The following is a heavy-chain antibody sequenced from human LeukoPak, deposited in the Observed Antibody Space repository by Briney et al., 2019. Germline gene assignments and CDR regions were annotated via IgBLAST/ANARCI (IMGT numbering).Heavy chain of an antibody. CDR1: GGSISSSSYY. D-gene: IGHD4-17*01. CDR2: IYYSGST. J-gene: IGHJ4*02. CDR3: ATLFYGDYGFDY. V-gene: IGHV4-39*01. Sequence: SETLSLTCTVSGGSISSSSYYWGWIRQPPGKGLEWIGSIYYSGSTYYNPSLKSRVTISVDTSKNQFSLKLSSVTAADTAVYYCATLFYGDYGFDYWGQGTLITVSS.